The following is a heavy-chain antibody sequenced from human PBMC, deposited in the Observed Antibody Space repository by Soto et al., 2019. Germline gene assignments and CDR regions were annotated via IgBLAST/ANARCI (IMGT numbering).Heavy chain of an antibody. J-gene: IGHJ3*01. Sequence: QVQLVQSGAEVKKPGSSVKVSCKASGGTFSSYAISWVRQAPGQGLEWMGGIIPSFGTANYAQKFQGRVTITADESTSTAYMELSSLRSEDTAGYYCAREANVVQSDDFDLWGQGTMVTVSS. CDR2: IIPSFGTA. CDR1: GGTFSSYA. V-gene: IGHV1-69*01. CDR3: AREANVVQSDDFDL. D-gene: IGHD2-15*01.